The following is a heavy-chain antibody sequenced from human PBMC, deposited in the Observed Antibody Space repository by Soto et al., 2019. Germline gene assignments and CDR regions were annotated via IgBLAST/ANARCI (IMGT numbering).Heavy chain of an antibody. CDR2: ISGSGSAT. V-gene: IGHV3-23*01. J-gene: IGHJ4*02. Sequence: EVQLLESGGGLVQPGGSLRLSCESSGSTFSNYAMTWVRQAPGKGLEWVSTISGSGSATYYADSVKGRFTISRDNYKDTLYLEMNSLRAEDTAVYYCAKDPRLELRGADSWGQGTVVTVSS. CDR3: AKDPRLELRGADS. D-gene: IGHD1-7*01. CDR1: GSTFSNYA.